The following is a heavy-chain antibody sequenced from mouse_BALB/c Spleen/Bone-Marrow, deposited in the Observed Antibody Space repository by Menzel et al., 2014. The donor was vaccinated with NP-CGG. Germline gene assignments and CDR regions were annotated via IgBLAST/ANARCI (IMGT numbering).Heavy chain of an antibody. V-gene: IGHV1S41*01. CDR1: GYTFTSYW. Sequence: DLVKPGASVKLSCKASGYTFTSYWINWIKQRPGQGLEWIGRIAPGSGSTYYNEMFKGKAILTVDTSSSTAYIQLSSLSSEDSAVYSCAYYRYDVNYWGQGTTLTVSS. D-gene: IGHD2-14*01. J-gene: IGHJ2*01. CDR2: IAPGSGST. CDR3: AYYRYDVNY.